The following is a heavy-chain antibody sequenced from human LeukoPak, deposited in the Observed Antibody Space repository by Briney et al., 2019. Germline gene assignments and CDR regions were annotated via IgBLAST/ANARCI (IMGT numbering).Heavy chain of an antibody. CDR1: GGSISSGDYC. V-gene: IGHV4-30-4*01. D-gene: IGHD3-16*02. J-gene: IGHJ4*02. CDR3: ARAGRDYVWGSYRYFDY. CDR2: IYYSGST. Sequence: SETLSLTCTVSGGSISSGDYCWSWIRQPPGKGLEWIGYIYYSGSTYYNPSLKSRVTISVDTSKNQFSLKLSSVTAADTAVYYCARAGRDYVWGSYRYFDYWGQGTLVTVSS.